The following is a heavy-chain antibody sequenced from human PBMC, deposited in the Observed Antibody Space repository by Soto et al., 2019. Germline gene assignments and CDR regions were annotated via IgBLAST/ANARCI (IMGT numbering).Heavy chain of an antibody. V-gene: IGHV3-23*01. Sequence: EVQLLESGGGLVQPGGSLRLSCAASGSNFDSYAMNWVRQATGKGLEWVSAISHDGGTTFYADSVTGRFTISRDNSENTLYMEMNSLRVEDTAVYYCAKGGFWVHYGMDVWGQGTTVTVSS. CDR3: AKGGFWVHYGMDV. CDR2: ISHDGGTT. J-gene: IGHJ6*02. CDR1: GSNFDSYA. D-gene: IGHD3-3*01.